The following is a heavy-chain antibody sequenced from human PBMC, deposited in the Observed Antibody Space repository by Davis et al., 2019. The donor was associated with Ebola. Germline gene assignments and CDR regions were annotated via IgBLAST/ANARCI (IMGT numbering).Heavy chain of an antibody. CDR3: ARLSGVVVVPAALRYYYGMDV. CDR2: IYYSGST. D-gene: IGHD2-2*01. Sequence: SETLSLTCTVSGGSIRSSSYYWGWIRQPPGKGLEWIGSIYYSGSTYYNPSLKIRVTISVDTSKNQFSLKLSSVTAADTAVYYCARLSGVVVVPAALRYYYGMDVWGQGTTVTVSS. J-gene: IGHJ6*02. CDR1: GGSIRSSSYY. V-gene: IGHV4-39*01.